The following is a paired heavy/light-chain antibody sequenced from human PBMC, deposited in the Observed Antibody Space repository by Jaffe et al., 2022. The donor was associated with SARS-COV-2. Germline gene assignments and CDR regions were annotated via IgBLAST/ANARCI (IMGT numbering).Light chain of an antibody. CDR1: QGVLHRPNNKNY. CDR2: WAS. CDR3: QQYYNAIYS. V-gene: IGKV4-1*01. Sequence: DIVMTQSPDSLAVSLGERATINCRSSQGVLHRPNNKNYLAWYQQKPGQPPKLLIYWASTRESGVPDRFSGSGSGTDFTLTISSLQAEDVAVYYCQQYYNAIYSFGQGTKLEIK. J-gene: IGKJ2*01.
Heavy chain of an antibody. V-gene: IGHV3-48*02. CDR1: GFTFSAYS. J-gene: IGHJ4*02. D-gene: IGHD3-10*01. CDR2: IRGDSSAT. Sequence: EVQLVESGGDLVQPGGSLRLSCAASGFTFSAYSLNWVRQAPGKGLEWISYIRGDSSATFYAGSVKGRFTVSRDNAKNSLYLEMKSLRDEDTAVYYCAREASSGSYLGDWGQGTLVTVSS. CDR3: AREASSGSYLGD.